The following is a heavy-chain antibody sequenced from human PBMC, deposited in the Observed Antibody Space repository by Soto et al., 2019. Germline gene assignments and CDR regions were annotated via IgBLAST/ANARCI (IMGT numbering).Heavy chain of an antibody. CDR3: ARPDVKWSHAFDI. V-gene: IGHV4-34*01. CDR1: GGSFSGYY. CDR2: INHSGST. D-gene: IGHD1-26*01. Sequence: SETLSLTCAVYGGSFSGYYWSWIRQPPGKGLEWIGEINHSGSTNYNPSLKSRVTISVDTSKNQFSLKLSSVTAADAAVYYCARPDVKWSHAFDIWGQGTMVTVSS. J-gene: IGHJ3*02.